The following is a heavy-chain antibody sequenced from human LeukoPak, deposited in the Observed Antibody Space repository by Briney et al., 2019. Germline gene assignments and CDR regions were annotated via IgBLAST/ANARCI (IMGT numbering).Heavy chain of an antibody. CDR3: TRHEERWLQLGSYFQQ. J-gene: IGHJ1*01. D-gene: IGHD5-24*01. V-gene: IGHV4-39*01. Sequence: SETLSLTCSVSGGSISSSSDCWGWLRQPPGKGLEWIGSIYYSGNTYYNPSLKSRVTISVDTSKNQFSLKLSSMTAADTAVYYCTRHEERWLQLGSYFQQWGQGTLVSVSS. CDR1: GGSISSSSDC. CDR2: IYYSGNT.